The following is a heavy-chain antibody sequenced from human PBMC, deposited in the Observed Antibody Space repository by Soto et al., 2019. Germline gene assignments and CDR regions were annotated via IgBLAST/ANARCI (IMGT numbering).Heavy chain of an antibody. CDR1: GDSIISSNYY. J-gene: IGHJ5*02. D-gene: IGHD3-22*01. CDR3: ARDYFDSSDYTTNWFDP. V-gene: IGHV4-39*01. Sequence: SETLSLTCTVSGDSIISSNYYWAWIRQPPGEGLEWIGSIYHTGNAYYNPSLKSRVTIFVDTSKNQFSLKLTSVTAADTALYYCARDYFDSSDYTTNWFDPWGQGALVTVSS. CDR2: IYHTGNA.